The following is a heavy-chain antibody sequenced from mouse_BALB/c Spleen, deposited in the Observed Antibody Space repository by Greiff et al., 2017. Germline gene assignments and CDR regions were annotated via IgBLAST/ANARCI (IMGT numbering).Heavy chain of an antibody. CDR1: GFTFSSYA. V-gene: IGHV5-9-3*01. CDR2: ISSGGSYT. D-gene: IGHD4-1*01. Sequence: EVKLMESGGGLVKPGGSLKLSCAASGFTFSSYAMSWVRQTPEKRLEWVATISSGGSYTYYPDSVKGRFTISRDNAKNTLYLQMSSLRSEDTAMYYCARHANWDYWGQGTTLTVSS. J-gene: IGHJ2*01. CDR3: ARHANWDY.